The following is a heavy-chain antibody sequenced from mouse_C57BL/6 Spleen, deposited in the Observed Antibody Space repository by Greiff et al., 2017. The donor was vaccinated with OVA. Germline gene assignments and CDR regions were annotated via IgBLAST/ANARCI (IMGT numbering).Heavy chain of an antibody. CDR3: ARPGGYCNHGWFAY. Sequence: EVNLVESGGGLVKPGESLTLSCAASGFTFSDYGMHWVRQAPGKGLEWVAYISSGGSTINYADTVKSRFTIARDNAKNTLFLQMTSLRSEDTAMYYCARPGGYCNHGWFAYWGQGTLVTVSA. V-gene: IGHV5-17*01. CDR2: ISSGGSTI. CDR1: GFTFSDYG. D-gene: IGHD2-1*01. J-gene: IGHJ3*01.